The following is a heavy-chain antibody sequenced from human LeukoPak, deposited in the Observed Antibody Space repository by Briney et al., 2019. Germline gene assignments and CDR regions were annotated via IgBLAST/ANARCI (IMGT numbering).Heavy chain of an antibody. V-gene: IGHV4-59*08. D-gene: IGHD1-1*01. Sequence: SETLSLTCIVSGDSINSYSWNWIRQSPEKGLGWIGRIYGSGSTMYNPSLRSRVTLLVDTSNNQFSLKLSSVTAADTAIYYCARRVVEARPSSERNWLDPWGQGTLVTVSP. CDR1: GDSINSYS. J-gene: IGHJ5*02. CDR2: IYGSGST. CDR3: ARRVVEARPSSERNWLDP.